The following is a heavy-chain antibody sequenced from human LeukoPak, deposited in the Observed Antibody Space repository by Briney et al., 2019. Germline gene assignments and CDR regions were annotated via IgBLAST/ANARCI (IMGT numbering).Heavy chain of an antibody. D-gene: IGHD3-10*01. CDR3: AHIPPPSDSTMVLGVISFDY. V-gene: IGHV2-5*02. Sequence: ESGPTLVKPPPALTLTCTFSGFSLRTSGVGVGWIRQPPGKALEWLALIYWDDDKRYSPSLKSRLTITKDTSKNQVVLTMTNMDPVDTATYYCAHIPPPSDSTMVLGVISFDYWGQGTLVTVSS. CDR2: IYWDDDK. J-gene: IGHJ4*02. CDR1: GFSLRTSGVG.